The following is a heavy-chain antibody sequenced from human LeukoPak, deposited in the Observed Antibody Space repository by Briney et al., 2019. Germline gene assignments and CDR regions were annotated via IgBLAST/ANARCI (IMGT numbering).Heavy chain of an antibody. CDR3: ARDPYSGNYGNYYYYYMDV. CDR1: GFTFSSYS. V-gene: IGHV3-21*01. CDR2: ISSSSSYI. Sequence: GGSLRLSCAASGFTFSSYSMNWVRQAPGKGLEWVSSISSSSSYIYYADSVKGRFTISRDNAKNSLYLQMNSLGPEDTAVYYCARDPYSGNYGNYYYYYMDVWGKGTTVTVSS. D-gene: IGHD1-26*01. J-gene: IGHJ6*03.